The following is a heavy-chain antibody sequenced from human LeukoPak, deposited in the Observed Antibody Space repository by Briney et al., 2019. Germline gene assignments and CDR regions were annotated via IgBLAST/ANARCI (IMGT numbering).Heavy chain of an antibody. V-gene: IGHV4-34*01. CDR2: INHSGST. J-gene: IGHJ4*02. Sequence: SETLSLTCAVYGGSFSGYYWSWLRQPPGKGLEWIGEINHSGSTNYNPSLKSRVTISVDTSKNQFSLKLSSVTAADTAAYYCARGGAGRYFDWLSAGDYWGQGTLVTVSS. CDR1: GGSFSGYY. D-gene: IGHD3-9*01. CDR3: ARGGAGRYFDWLSAGDY.